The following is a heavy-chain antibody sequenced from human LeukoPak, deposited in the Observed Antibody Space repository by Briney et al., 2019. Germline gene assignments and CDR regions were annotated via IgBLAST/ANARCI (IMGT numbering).Heavy chain of an antibody. CDR3: ARFQAQENAEYDYYDSSGYSPLYY. V-gene: IGHV1-69*13. Sequence: GASVKVSCKASGGTFSSYAISWVRQAPGQGLEWMGGIIPIFGTANYAQKFQGRVTITAGESTSTAYMELSSLRPEDTAVYYCARFQAQENAEYDYYDSSGYSPLYYWGQGTLVTVSS. D-gene: IGHD3-22*01. CDR2: IIPIFGTA. J-gene: IGHJ4*02. CDR1: GGTFSSYA.